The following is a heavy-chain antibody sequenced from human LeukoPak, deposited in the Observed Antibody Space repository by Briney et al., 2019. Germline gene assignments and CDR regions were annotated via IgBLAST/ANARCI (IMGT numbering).Heavy chain of an antibody. J-gene: IGHJ6*03. CDR2: VSSTSSTI. D-gene: IGHD1-26*01. CDR3: ARRGIVGAKYYYYYMDV. CDR1: GFSFSDSY. V-gene: IGHV3-11*04. Sequence: GGSLRLSCAASGFSFSDSYMSWIRQTPEKGLEWISYVSSTSSTIFSVDSLRGRFTISRDNSKNTVYLQMSSLRAEDTAVYYCARRGIVGAKYYYYYMDVWGKGTTVTVSS.